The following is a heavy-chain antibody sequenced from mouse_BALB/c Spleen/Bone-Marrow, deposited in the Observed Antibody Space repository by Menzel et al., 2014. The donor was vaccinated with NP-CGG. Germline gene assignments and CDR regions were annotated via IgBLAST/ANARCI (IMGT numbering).Heavy chain of an antibody. Sequence: EVQLQQSGPGLVKPSQSLSLTCSVTGYSNTSDYYWNWIRQFPGNQLEWMGYISYDGRNNYNPSLKNRISITRDTSKNQFFLKLNSVTTEDTATHYCARQPYYFDYWGQGTTLTVSS. CDR1: GYSNTSDYY. J-gene: IGHJ2*01. V-gene: IGHV3-6*02. CDR2: ISYDGRN. CDR3: ARQPYYFDY.